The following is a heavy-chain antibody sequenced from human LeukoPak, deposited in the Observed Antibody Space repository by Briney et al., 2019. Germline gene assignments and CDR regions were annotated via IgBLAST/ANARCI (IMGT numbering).Heavy chain of an antibody. CDR3: ARGGYSSSWYRWFDP. J-gene: IGHJ5*02. CDR2: INPNSGGT. V-gene: IGHV1-2*02. CDR1: GYTFTGYY. D-gene: IGHD6-13*01. Sequence: ASVKVSCKASGYTFTGYYMHWVRQAPGQGLEWMGWINPNSGGTNYAQKFQGRVTMTRDTSISTAYMELSRLRSDDTAVYYCARGGYSSSWYRWFDPWGQGTLVTVSS.